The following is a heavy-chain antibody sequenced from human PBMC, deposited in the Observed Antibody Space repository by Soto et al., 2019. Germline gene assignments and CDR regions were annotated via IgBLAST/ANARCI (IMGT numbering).Heavy chain of an antibody. V-gene: IGHV3-23*01. D-gene: IGHD6-19*01. CDR2: ISGSGGST. Sequence: PGWSLRLCCPASGFTISRYAMSWVRQAPGKGLEWVSAISGSGGSTYYADSVKGRFTISRDNSKNTLYLQMNSLRAEDTAVYYCAKDGIAVAGSHYFDYWGQGT. CDR3: AKDGIAVAGSHYFDY. J-gene: IGHJ4*02. CDR1: GFTISRYA.